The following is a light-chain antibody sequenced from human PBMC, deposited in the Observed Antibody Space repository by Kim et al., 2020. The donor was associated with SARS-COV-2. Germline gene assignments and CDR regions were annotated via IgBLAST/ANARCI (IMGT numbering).Light chain of an antibody. V-gene: IGKV3D-15*01. J-gene: IGKJ1*01. CDR3: QQYHNWPQT. CDR1: KGISTN. CDR2: GAS. Sequence: EIVETQSPVTLSVSPGERATLFCRASKGISTNLAWYQQKPGQAPRLLIAGASSRATGIPARFSGGGSGTEFTLTISSLQSEDLALYYCQQYHNWPQTFGRGTKVDIK.